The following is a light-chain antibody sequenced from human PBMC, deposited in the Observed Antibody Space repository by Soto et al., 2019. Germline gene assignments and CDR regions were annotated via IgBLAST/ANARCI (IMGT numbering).Light chain of an antibody. V-gene: IGKV3-20*01. CDR1: QSVSSN. CDR3: QQYGSSPRLT. CDR2: GAS. J-gene: IGKJ4*01. Sequence: EIVLTQSPGTLSLSPGERATLSCRASQSVSSNLAWYQQKPGQAPRLLIYGASSRATGIPDRFSGSGSGTDFTLTISRLEPEDFAVYYCQQYGSSPRLTFGGGTKVDNK.